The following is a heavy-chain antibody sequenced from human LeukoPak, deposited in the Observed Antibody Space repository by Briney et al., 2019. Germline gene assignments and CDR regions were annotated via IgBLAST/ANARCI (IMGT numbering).Heavy chain of an antibody. CDR1: GGSISSYY. D-gene: IGHD1-7*01. J-gene: IGHJ4*02. CDR2: IYSSGST. V-gene: IGHV4-4*07. CDR3: ARDLDWNYADY. Sequence: SETLSLTCTVSGGSISSYYWSWIRQPAGKGLEWIGRIYSSGSTNYNPSLKSRVTMSVDTSKNQFSLILISVTAADTAVYYCARDLDWNYADYWGQGTLVTVSS.